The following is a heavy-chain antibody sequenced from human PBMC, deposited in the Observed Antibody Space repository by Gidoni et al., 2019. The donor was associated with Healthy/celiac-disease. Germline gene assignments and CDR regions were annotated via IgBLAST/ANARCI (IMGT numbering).Heavy chain of an antibody. CDR2: IKQDGSEK. D-gene: IGHD6-19*01. Sequence: EVKLVESGGGLVQPGGSLRLSCTAAELTFSSLWISWFRQAPGKGREWVANIKQDGSEKYYVDSVKGRFTISRDNAKNSLYLQMNSLRAEDTAVYYCARDMTVASVASTHYYYYGMDVWGQGTTVTVSS. CDR1: ELTFSSLW. J-gene: IGHJ6*02. CDR3: ARDMTVASVASTHYYYYGMDV. V-gene: IGHV3-7*01.